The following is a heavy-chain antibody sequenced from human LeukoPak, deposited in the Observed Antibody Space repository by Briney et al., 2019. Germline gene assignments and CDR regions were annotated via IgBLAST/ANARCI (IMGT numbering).Heavy chain of an antibody. D-gene: IGHD5-18*01. Sequence: PGGSLRLSCAASGFTFDDYGMSWVRQAPGKGLEWVSAISGSSGSTYYADSVKGRFTISRDNSKNTLYLQMNSLRAEDTAVYYCAKVAGYSYVGVYYFDCWGQGTLVTVSS. CDR3: AKVAGYSYVGVYYFDC. J-gene: IGHJ4*02. CDR1: GFTFDDYG. V-gene: IGHV3-23*01. CDR2: ISGSSGST.